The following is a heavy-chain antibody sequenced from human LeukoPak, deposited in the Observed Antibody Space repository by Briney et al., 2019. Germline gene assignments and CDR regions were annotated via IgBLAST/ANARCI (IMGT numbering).Heavy chain of an antibody. CDR3: ARVGSGVTREDAFDI. CDR2: IGSSGSHI. CDR1: GFSFSTYS. Sequence: GGSLRLSCAASGFSFSTYSMNWVRQAPGKGLEWVSIIGSSGSHIYYADSMKGRFTISRDNAKNSLFLQMNSLRAEDTAVYYCARVGSGVTREDAFDIWGQGTMVTVSS. J-gene: IGHJ3*02. V-gene: IGHV3-21*01. D-gene: IGHD1-26*01.